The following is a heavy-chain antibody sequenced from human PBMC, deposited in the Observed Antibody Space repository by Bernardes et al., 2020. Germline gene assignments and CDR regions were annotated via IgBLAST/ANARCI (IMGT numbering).Heavy chain of an antibody. J-gene: IGHJ6*02. CDR3: ARGLRGVVPAALGIGYYYYYGMDV. D-gene: IGHD2-2*01. CDR1: GGSFSGYY. V-gene: IGHV4-34*01. CDR2: INHSGST. Sequence: SEPLSLTCAVYGGSFSGYYWSWIRQPPGKGLEWIGEINHSGSTNYNPSLKSRVTISVDTSKNQFSLKLSSVTAADTAVYYCARGLRGVVPAALGIGYYYYYGMDVWGQGTTVTVSS.